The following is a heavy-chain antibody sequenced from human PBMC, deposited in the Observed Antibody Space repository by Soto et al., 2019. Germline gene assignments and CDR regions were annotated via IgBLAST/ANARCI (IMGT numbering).Heavy chain of an antibody. Sequence: QVHLVQSGAEVKKPGASMKVSCKASGYSFNSFYVHWVRQAPGQGLEWLGLINPGGGRTTYAQKFQGRVTVTRDTATSTVYMELSSLGSEDTAVYYCARDMHPTTPYYYYYGIDVWGQGTTVTVSS. CDR1: GYSFNSFY. CDR3: ARDMHPTTPYYYYYGIDV. CDR2: INPGGGRT. D-gene: IGHD1-26*01. J-gene: IGHJ6*02. V-gene: IGHV1-46*02.